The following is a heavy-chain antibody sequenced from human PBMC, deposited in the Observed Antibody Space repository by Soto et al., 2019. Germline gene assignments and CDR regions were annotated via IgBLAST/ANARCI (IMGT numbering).Heavy chain of an antibody. CDR2: ISGSGGSL. Sequence: GGSLGLSGAASGFTFSSYAMSWVRQAPGKGLEWVSYISGSGGSLDYADSVRGRFTISRDNAENSVYLQMDSLRADDTAVYYCATQAARNYIDSWGQGNSVTVSS. D-gene: IGHD6-6*01. CDR1: GFTFSSYA. CDR3: ATQAARNYIDS. V-gene: IGHV3-23*01. J-gene: IGHJ4*02.